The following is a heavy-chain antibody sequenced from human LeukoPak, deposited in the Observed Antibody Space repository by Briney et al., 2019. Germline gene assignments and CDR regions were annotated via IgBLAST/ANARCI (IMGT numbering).Heavy chain of an antibody. V-gene: IGHV4-34*01. Sequence: PSETLSLTCAVYGGSFSGYYWSWIRQPPGKGLEWIGEVNHSGSTNYNPSLKSRVTISVDTSKNQFSLKLSSVTAADTAAYYCARMGPEVIAVAAHDAFDIWGQGTMVTVSS. CDR2: VNHSGST. D-gene: IGHD6-19*01. CDR1: GGSFSGYY. CDR3: ARMGPEVIAVAAHDAFDI. J-gene: IGHJ3*02.